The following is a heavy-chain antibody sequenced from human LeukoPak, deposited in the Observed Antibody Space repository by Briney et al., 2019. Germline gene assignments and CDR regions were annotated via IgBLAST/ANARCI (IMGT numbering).Heavy chain of an antibody. CDR2: ISGSGGST. Sequence: PGGSLRLSCAASGFTFSSHAMRWVRQAPGKGLEWVSAISGSGGSTYYADSVKGRFTISRDNSKNTLYLQMNSLRAEDTAVYYCAKAYGDYGRRWYFDLWGRGTLVTVSS. CDR3: AKAYGDYGRRWYFDL. CDR1: GFTFSSHA. J-gene: IGHJ2*01. V-gene: IGHV3-23*01. D-gene: IGHD4-17*01.